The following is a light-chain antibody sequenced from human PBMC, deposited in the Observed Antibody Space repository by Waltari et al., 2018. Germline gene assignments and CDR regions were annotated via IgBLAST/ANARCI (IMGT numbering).Light chain of an antibody. V-gene: IGKV3-15*01. J-gene: IGKJ4*01. CDR2: GAS. CDR3: QQYNKWPPT. CDR1: QSVNSD. Sequence: EIVMTQSPATLSLSPGERATLSCRTSQSVNSDLAWYQQKPGQAPSLLNYGASTRATGVPLRFSGSGSGAEFTLTISSLQSEDLAIYHCQQYNKWPPTFGGGTKVEIK.